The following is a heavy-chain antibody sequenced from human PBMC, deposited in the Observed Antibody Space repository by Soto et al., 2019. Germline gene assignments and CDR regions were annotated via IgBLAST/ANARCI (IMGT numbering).Heavy chain of an antibody. Sequence: ASVKVSCKASGYSFTSYWIGWVRQMPGKGLEWMGIIYPGDSDTRYSPSFQGQVTISADKSISTAYLQWSSLKASDTAMYYCARRPGRVDAFDIWGQGTMVTVSS. CDR2: IYPGDSDT. V-gene: IGHV5-51*01. CDR1: GYSFTSYW. CDR3: ARRPGRVDAFDI. D-gene: IGHD3-10*01. J-gene: IGHJ3*02.